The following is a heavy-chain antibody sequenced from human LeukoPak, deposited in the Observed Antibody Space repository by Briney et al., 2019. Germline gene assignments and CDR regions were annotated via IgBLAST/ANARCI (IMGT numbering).Heavy chain of an antibody. D-gene: IGHD3-10*01. CDR1: GGSISSYY. J-gene: IGHJ6*02. CDR3: ARDITSVAGHYYYGMDV. Sequence: SETLSLTCTVSGGSISSYYWSWIRQPAGKGLEWIGRIYTSGSTNYNPSLKSQVTMSVDTSKNQFSLKLSSVTAADTAVYYCARDITSVAGHYYYGMDVWGQGTTVTVSS. CDR2: IYTSGST. V-gene: IGHV4-4*07.